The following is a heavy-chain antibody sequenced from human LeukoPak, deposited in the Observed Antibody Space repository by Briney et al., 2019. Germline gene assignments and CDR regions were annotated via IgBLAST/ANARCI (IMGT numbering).Heavy chain of an antibody. CDR3: ARRTLTGYSARGQYGMDV. Sequence: QSGGSLRLSCAASEFTFSSYWMHWVRQAPGKGLVWISRINSDGSSAGYADSVKGRFTISRDNAKNTLYLQMNSLRAEDTAVYYCARRTLTGYSARGQYGMDVWGQGTTVTVSS. V-gene: IGHV3-74*01. J-gene: IGHJ6*02. CDR1: EFTFSSYW. D-gene: IGHD3-9*01. CDR2: INSDGSSA.